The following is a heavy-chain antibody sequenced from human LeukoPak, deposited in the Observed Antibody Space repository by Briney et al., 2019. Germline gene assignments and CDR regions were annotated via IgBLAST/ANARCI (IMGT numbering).Heavy chain of an antibody. Sequence: PGGSLRLSCAASNFTFGSYGMNWVRHVPGKGLEWVAYISYDGSDKCYTDSVKGRFTISRDNSKNTLYLQMNSLRAEDTAVYYCAKRADGDYAVWGQGTLVTVSS. CDR2: ISYDGSDK. V-gene: IGHV3-30*02. D-gene: IGHD4-17*01. CDR3: AKRADGDYAV. CDR1: NFTFGSYG. J-gene: IGHJ4*02.